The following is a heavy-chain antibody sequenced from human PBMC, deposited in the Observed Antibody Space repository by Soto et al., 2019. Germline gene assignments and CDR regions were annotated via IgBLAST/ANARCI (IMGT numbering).Heavy chain of an antibody. CDR3: ARAPKGYDYIWGSYRLEPNFDY. D-gene: IGHD3-16*02. Sequence: ASVKVSCKASGYTFTSYGISWVRQAPGQGLEWMGWISAYNGNTNCAQKLQGRVTMTTDTSMSTAYMELRSLRSDDTAVYYCARAPKGYDYIWGSYRLEPNFDYWGQGTLVPVSS. J-gene: IGHJ4*02. CDR1: GYTFTSYG. V-gene: IGHV1-18*01. CDR2: ISAYNGNT.